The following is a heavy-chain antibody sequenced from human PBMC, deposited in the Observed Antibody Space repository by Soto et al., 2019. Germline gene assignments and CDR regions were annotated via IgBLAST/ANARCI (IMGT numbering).Heavy chain of an antibody. D-gene: IGHD3-16*01. Sequence: EVHLLESGGGLVRPGGSLTLSCSASGFAFNTYAMSWVRQAPGRGLELVSGVSGSGGATYYADSVKGRFSVSRDKSKNILYLEMNSLRADDTAKYYCAKEPRIMMLGVVIPQDDFYYGRDAWGQGTSVTVSS. CDR2: VSGSGGAT. CDR1: GFAFNTYA. CDR3: AKEPRIMMLGVVIPQDDFYYGRDA. V-gene: IGHV3-23*01. J-gene: IGHJ6*02.